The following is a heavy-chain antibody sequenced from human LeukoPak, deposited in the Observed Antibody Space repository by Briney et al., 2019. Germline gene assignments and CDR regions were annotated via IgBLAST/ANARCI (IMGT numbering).Heavy chain of an antibody. V-gene: IGHV4-61*01. Sequence: SETLSLTCTVSGYSISSGYYWSWIRQPPGKGLEWIGYIYYSGSTNYNPSLKSRVTISVDTSKNQFSLKLSSVTAADTAVYYCARCTLVAGTAQWYFDLWGRGTLVTVSS. CDR2: IYYSGST. J-gene: IGHJ2*01. CDR3: ARCTLVAGTAQWYFDL. CDR1: GYSISSGYY. D-gene: IGHD6-19*01.